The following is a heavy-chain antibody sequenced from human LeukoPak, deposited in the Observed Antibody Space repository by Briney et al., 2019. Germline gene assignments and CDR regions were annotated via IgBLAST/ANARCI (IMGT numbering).Heavy chain of an antibody. V-gene: IGHV3-66*01. CDR3: AREGYYDASGYHRIYYFDY. Sequence: PGGSLRLSCAASGFTVSSNYMSWVRQAPGKGLEWVSVIYSGGSTYYADSVKGRFTISRDNSKNTLFLQMHSLRAVDTAVYYCAREGYYDASGYHRIYYFDYWGQGTLVTVSS. D-gene: IGHD3-22*01. J-gene: IGHJ4*02. CDR2: IYSGGST. CDR1: GFTVSSNY.